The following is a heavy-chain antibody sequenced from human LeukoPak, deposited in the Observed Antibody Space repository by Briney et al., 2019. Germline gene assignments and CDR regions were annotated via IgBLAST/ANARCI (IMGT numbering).Heavy chain of an antibody. CDR3: ARDADSSTTPGYFDY. J-gene: IGHJ4*02. D-gene: IGHD2-2*01. Sequence: GGSLRLSCAASGFTFSDYYMSWIRQAPGKGLEWVSYISSSGSTIYYADSVKGRFTISRDNAKNSLYLQMNSLRAEDTAVYYCARDADSSTTPGYFDYWGQGTLVTVSS. V-gene: IGHV3-11*04. CDR2: ISSSGSTI. CDR1: GFTFSDYY.